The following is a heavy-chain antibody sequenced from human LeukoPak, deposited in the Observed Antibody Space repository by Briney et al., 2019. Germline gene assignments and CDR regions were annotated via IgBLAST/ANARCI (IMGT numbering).Heavy chain of an antibody. CDR2: ISGSGTTI. V-gene: IGHV3-48*03. D-gene: IGHD5-18*01. CDR1: GFTFSSYE. Sequence: PGGSLRLSCAASGFTFSSYEMNWVRQAPGKGLEWVSYISGSGTTIYYADSVKGRFTISRDNSKKSLYLQLNSLRAEDTAVYYCARDPEFSYSYYFDYWGQGTLVTVSS. CDR3: ARDPEFSYSYYFDY. J-gene: IGHJ4*02.